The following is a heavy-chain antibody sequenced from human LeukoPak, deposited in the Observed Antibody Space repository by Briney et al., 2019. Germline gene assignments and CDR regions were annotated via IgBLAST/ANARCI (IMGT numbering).Heavy chain of an antibody. Sequence: GGSLRLSCAASGFIFSSYWMSWVRQAPGKGLEWVANIKQDGSDKSYVDSVKGRFTISRDNAKNSLYLQMNSLRAEDTAVYHCARDSRFTMRDYWGQGTLVTVSS. CDR1: GFIFSSYW. CDR3: ARDSRFTMRDY. D-gene: IGHD3-22*01. CDR2: IKQDGSDK. J-gene: IGHJ4*02. V-gene: IGHV3-7*01.